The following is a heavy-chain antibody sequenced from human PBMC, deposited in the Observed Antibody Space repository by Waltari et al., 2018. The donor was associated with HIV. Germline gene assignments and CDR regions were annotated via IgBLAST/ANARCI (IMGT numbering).Heavy chain of an antibody. CDR1: GGTFSSYA. D-gene: IGHD4-17*01. J-gene: IGHJ3*02. CDR2: IIPIFGTA. Sequence: PGSSVKVSCKASGGTFSSYAISWVRQAPGQGLEWMGGIIPIFGTANYAQKFQGRVTITADESTSTAYMELSSLRSEDTAVYYCARDYGDYRLGAFDIWGQGTMVTVSS. CDR3: ARDYGDYRLGAFDI. V-gene: IGHV1-69*01.